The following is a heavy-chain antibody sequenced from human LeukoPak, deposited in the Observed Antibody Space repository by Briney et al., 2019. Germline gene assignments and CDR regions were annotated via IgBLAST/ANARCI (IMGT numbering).Heavy chain of an antibody. CDR2: IYTSGST. V-gene: IGHV4-61*02. D-gene: IGHD3-22*01. J-gene: IGHJ4*02. Sequence: SQTLSLTCTVSGGSISSGSYYWSWIRQPAGKGLEWIGRIYTSGSTNYNPSLKSRVTISVDTSKNQFSLKLSSVTAADTAVYYCARDYYDSSGYSHFDYWGQGTLVTVSS. CDR3: ARDYYDSSGYSHFDY. CDR1: GGSISSGSYY.